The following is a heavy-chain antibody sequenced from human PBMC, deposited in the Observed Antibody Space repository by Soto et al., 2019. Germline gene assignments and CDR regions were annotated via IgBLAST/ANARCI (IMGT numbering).Heavy chain of an antibody. J-gene: IGHJ5*02. CDR1: GGYFSGYY. D-gene: IGHD3-10*01. CDR3: ARVLYGSGSSNWFDP. CDR2: INHSGST. V-gene: IGHV4-34*01. Sequence: PSETLSLTCAVYGGYFSGYYWSWIRQPPGKGLEWIGEINHSGSTNYNPSLKSRVTISVDTSKNQFSLKLSSVTAADTAVYYCARVLYGSGSSNWFDPWGQGTLVTVSS.